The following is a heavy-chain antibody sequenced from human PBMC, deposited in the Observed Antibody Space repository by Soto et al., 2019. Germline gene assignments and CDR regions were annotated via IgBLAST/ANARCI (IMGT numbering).Heavy chain of an antibody. Sequence: ASVKVSCKASGYTFTSYDINWVRQATGQGLEWMGWMNPNSGNTGYAQKFQGRVTMTRNTSISTAYMELSSLRSEDTAVYYCVMDILTGYYTDTWFDPWGQGTLVTVSP. CDR3: VMDILTGYYTDTWFDP. CDR1: GYTFTSYD. D-gene: IGHD3-9*01. V-gene: IGHV1-8*01. CDR2: MNPNSGNT. J-gene: IGHJ5*02.